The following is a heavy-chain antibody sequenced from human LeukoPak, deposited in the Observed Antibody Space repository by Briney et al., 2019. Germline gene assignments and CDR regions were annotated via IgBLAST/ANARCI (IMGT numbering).Heavy chain of an antibody. D-gene: IGHD3-9*01. CDR1: GFTFSSYE. J-gene: IGHJ4*02. V-gene: IGHV3-48*03. Sequence: GGSLILSCSASGFTFSSYEMNWVRQAPGKGLEWISYITSSSSDTNYADSVKGRFTISRDNAKKSLYLQMNSLRAEDTAVYYCARDYDILTGYFRGGFDYWGQGTLVTVSS. CDR3: ARDYDILTGYFRGGFDY. CDR2: ITSSSSDT.